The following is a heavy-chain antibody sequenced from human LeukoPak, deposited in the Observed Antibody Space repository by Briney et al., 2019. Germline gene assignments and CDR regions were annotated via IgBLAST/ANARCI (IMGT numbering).Heavy chain of an antibody. Sequence: GESLKISCKGSGYSFASYWIAWVRQMPGKGLEWMGVIFPGDSDTRYSPSFQGQVTISADKSISTAYLQWSSLQASDTAMYYCARHYDSSGYQNWLDPWGQGTLVTVSS. CDR3: ARHYDSSGYQNWLDP. D-gene: IGHD3-22*01. V-gene: IGHV5-51*01. CDR2: IFPGDSDT. CDR1: GYSFASYW. J-gene: IGHJ5*02.